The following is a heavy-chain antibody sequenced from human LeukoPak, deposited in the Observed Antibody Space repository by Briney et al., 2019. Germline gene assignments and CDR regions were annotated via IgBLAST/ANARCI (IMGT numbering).Heavy chain of an antibody. CDR2: IYYSGST. CDR1: GGSISSYY. CDR3: AQSLGSGNWIGNWFDP. Sequence: SETLSLTCTVSGGSISSYYWSWIRQPPGKGLEYIGYIYYSGSTNYNPSLKSRVTISVDTSKNQFSLKLSSVTAADTAIYYCAQSLGSGNWIGNWFDPWGQGTLVTVS. V-gene: IGHV4-59*08. D-gene: IGHD1-1*01. J-gene: IGHJ5*02.